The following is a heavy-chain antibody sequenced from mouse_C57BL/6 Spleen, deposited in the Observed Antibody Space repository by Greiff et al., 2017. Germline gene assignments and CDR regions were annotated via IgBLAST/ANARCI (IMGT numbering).Heavy chain of an antibody. J-gene: IGHJ1*03. Sequence: QVQLQQPGAELVRPGSSVKLSCKASGYTFTSYWMHWVKQRPIQGLEWIGNIDPSDSETHYNQKFKDKATLTVDKSSSTAYMQLSSLTSEDSAVCYCARSGGSNPYWYFDVWGTGTTVTVSS. CDR3: ARSGGSNPYWYFDV. CDR2: IDPSDSET. CDR1: GYTFTSYW. D-gene: IGHD1-1*01. V-gene: IGHV1-52*01.